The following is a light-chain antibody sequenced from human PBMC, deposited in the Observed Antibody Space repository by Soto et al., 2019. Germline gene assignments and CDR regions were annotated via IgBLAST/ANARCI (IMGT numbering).Light chain of an antibody. V-gene: IGKV1-5*03. Sequence: DIQMTQSPSTLSAPLGDRVTITCRASQTISTWLAWYQQKPGKAPKLLIYKASSLESGVQPRFSGSGSGTEFTLTISSLQPDDFATYYCQQYHSYSWTFGQGTKVDIK. J-gene: IGKJ1*01. CDR1: QTISTW. CDR3: QQYHSYSWT. CDR2: KAS.